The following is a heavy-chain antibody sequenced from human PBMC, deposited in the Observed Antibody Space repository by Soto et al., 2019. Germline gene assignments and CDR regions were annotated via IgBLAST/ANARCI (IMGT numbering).Heavy chain of an antibody. CDR3: AKDNRYFDWRDAFDI. J-gene: IGHJ3*02. Sequence: GGSLRLSCSASGFTFSSYAMHWVRQAPGKGLEWVAVISYDGSNKYYADSVKGRFTISRDNSKNTLYLQMNSLRAEDTAVYYCAKDNRYFDWRDAFDIWGQGTMVTVSS. V-gene: IGHV3-30*04. D-gene: IGHD3-9*01. CDR1: GFTFSSYA. CDR2: ISYDGSNK.